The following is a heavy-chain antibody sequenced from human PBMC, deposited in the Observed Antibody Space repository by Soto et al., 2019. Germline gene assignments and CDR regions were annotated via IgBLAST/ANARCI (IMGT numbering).Heavy chain of an antibody. D-gene: IGHD1-1*01. J-gene: IGHJ4*02. Sequence: QVHLVQAGAEVKKPGASVKVSCQGSGYAFTTYGITWVQQAPGQGLEWMGWISAHNGNTNYAQKLQGRVTVTRDTSTSTAYMELRRLRYDDTAVYYCARGRYGDYWGQGALVTVSS. V-gene: IGHV1-18*01. CDR2: ISAHNGNT. CDR1: GYAFTTYG. CDR3: ARGRYGDY.